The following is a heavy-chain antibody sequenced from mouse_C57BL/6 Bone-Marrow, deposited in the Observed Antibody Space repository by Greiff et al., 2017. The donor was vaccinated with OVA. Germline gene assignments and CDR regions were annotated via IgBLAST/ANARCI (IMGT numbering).Heavy chain of an antibody. D-gene: IGHD2-3*01. CDR3: ARSGYSYYFDY. J-gene: IGHJ2*01. CDR1: GYTFTSYW. Sequence: VTLVESGAELAKPGASVKLSCKASGYTFTSYWMHWVKQRPGQGLEWIGYINPSSGYTKYNQKFKDKATLTADKSPSTAYMQLSSLTYEDSAVYYCARSGYSYYFDYWGQGTTLTVSS. V-gene: IGHV1-7*01. CDR2: INPSSGYT.